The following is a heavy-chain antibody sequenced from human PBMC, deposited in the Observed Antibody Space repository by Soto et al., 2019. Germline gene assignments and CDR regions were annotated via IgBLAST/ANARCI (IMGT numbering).Heavy chain of an antibody. J-gene: IGHJ3*02. Sequence: SETLSLTCTVSGGSTSPHFWSWIRQPPGKGLEWIGHIYYSGSPTYNPSLKSRVAISMDTSKSQFSLKLTAVTAADTAVYYCARVDNYYDSSGYWKGPFDIWGQGTMVTVSS. CDR1: GGSTSPHF. CDR2: IYYSGSP. V-gene: IGHV4-59*08. CDR3: ARVDNYYDSSGYWKGPFDI. D-gene: IGHD3-22*01.